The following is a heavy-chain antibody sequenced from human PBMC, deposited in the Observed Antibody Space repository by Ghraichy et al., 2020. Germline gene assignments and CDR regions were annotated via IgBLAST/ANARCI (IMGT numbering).Heavy chain of an antibody. D-gene: IGHD3-3*01. CDR3: ARSGSGGDFDY. J-gene: IGHJ4*02. V-gene: IGHV3-53*01. Sequence: LSLTCAASGFTVSSSYMSWVRQVPGKGLEWVSLIDSGGNTYYADSVKGRFTISRDNSKNSLYLHMNSLRAEDTAVYYCARSGSGGDFDYWGQGTLVTVSS. CDR2: IDSGGNT. CDR1: GFTVSSSY.